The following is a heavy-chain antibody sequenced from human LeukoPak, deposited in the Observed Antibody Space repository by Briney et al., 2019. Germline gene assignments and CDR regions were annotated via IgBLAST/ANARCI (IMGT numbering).Heavy chain of an antibody. Sequence: SETLSLTCAVYGGSFSGYDLSWIRQPPGKGLEWMGEINHSGSTNYNPSLKSRVTISVDTSKNQFSLKLSSVTAADTAVYYCARGRGNDYIWGSYRYDGYYFDYWGQGTLVTVSS. CDR1: GGSFSGYD. V-gene: IGHV4-34*01. D-gene: IGHD3-16*02. CDR2: INHSGST. J-gene: IGHJ4*02. CDR3: ARGRGNDYIWGSYRYDGYYFDY.